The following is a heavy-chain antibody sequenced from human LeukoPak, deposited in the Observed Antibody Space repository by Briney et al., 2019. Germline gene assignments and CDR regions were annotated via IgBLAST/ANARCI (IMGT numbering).Heavy chain of an antibody. J-gene: IGHJ4*02. D-gene: IGHD1-26*01. CDR2: ISSSGSTI. Sequence: GGSLRLTCAASGFTFSSYEMNWVRQAPGKGLEWVSYISSSGSTIYYADSVKGRFTISRDNAKNSLYLQMNSLRAEDTAVYYCARGDSGSYYFDYWGQGTLVTVSS. CDR1: GFTFSSYE. CDR3: ARGDSGSYYFDY. V-gene: IGHV3-48*03.